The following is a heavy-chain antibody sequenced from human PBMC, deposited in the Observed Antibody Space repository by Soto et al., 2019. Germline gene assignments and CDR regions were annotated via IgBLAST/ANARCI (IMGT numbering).Heavy chain of an antibody. J-gene: IGHJ6*02. CDR2: ISGSGGST. D-gene: IGHD3-10*01. Sequence: PGESLKISCAASGFTFSSYAMSWVRQAPGKGLEWVSAISGSGGSTYYADSVKGRFTISRDNSKNTLYLQMNSLRAEDTAVYYCAKDASRVLLWFGEDSYGMDVWGQGTTVTVSS. CDR3: AKDASRVLLWFGEDSYGMDV. V-gene: IGHV3-23*01. CDR1: GFTFSSYA.